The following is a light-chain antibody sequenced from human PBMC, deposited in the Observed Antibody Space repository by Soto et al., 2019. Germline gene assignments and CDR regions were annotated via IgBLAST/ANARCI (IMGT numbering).Light chain of an antibody. CDR1: SSDIGSYDL. CDR3: CSYAGSRTYV. CDR2: EGT. J-gene: IGLJ1*01. Sequence: QSVLTQPASVSGPLGQSIVISCTGSSSDIGSYDLVSWYQQYPGKAPKVVIFEGTKRPSGVSNRFSGSKSGNTASLTISGLQTEDEADYYCCSYAGSRTYVFGAGPKLTVL. V-gene: IGLV2-23*01.